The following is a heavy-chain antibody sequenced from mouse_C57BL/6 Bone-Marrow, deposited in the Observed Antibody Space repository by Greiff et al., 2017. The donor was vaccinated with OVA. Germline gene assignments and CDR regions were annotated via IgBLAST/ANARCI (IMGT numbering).Heavy chain of an antibody. D-gene: IGHD1-1*01. J-gene: IGHJ2*01. V-gene: IGHV1-19*01. CDR3: ARELYYGRDY. CDR1: GYTFTDYY. CDR2: INPYNGGT. Sequence: EVQGVESGPVLVKPGASVKMSCKASGYTFTDYYMNWVKQSHGKSLEWIGVINPYNGGTSYNQKFKGKATLTVDKSSSTAYMELNSLTSEDSAVYYCARELYYGRDYWGQGTTLTVSS.